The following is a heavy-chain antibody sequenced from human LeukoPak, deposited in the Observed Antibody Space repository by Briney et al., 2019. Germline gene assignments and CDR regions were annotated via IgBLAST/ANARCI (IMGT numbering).Heavy chain of an antibody. CDR2: IYPGDSET. CDR1: GYSFTTYW. Sequence: GESLKISCKGSGYSFTTYWIAWVRQMPGKGLEWMGIIYPGDSETRYSPSFQGQVTISADKSISTAYLQWSSLTASDTAMYYCARPTGAPPYYFDYWGQGTLVTVSS. V-gene: IGHV5-51*01. D-gene: IGHD1-26*01. J-gene: IGHJ4*02. CDR3: ARPTGAPPYYFDY.